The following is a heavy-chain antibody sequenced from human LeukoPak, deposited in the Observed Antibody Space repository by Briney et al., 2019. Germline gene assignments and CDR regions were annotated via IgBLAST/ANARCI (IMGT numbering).Heavy chain of an antibody. CDR1: GYTFTSYG. Sequence: ASVKVSSKASGYTFTSYGISWVRQAPGQGLEWMGWISAYNGNTNYAQKLQGRVTMTTDTSTSTAYMELRSLRSDDTAVYYCARDRFGGAAAGTGAFDIWGQGTMVTVSS. V-gene: IGHV1-18*01. J-gene: IGHJ3*02. D-gene: IGHD6-13*01. CDR2: ISAYNGNT. CDR3: ARDRFGGAAAGTGAFDI.